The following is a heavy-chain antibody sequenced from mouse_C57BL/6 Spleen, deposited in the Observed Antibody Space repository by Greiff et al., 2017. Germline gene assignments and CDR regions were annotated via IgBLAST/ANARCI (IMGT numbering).Heavy chain of an antibody. V-gene: IGHV1-52*01. D-gene: IGHD1-1*02. CDR3: AREGNYGNWFAY. CDR2: IDPSDSET. J-gene: IGHJ3*01. CDR1: GYTFTSYW. Sequence: VQLQQPGAELVRPGSSVKLSCKASGYTFTSYWMHWVKQRPIQGLEWIGNIDPSDSETHYNQKFKDKATLTVDKSSSTAYMQLSSLTSEDSAVYYCAREGNYGNWFAYWGQGTLVTVSA.